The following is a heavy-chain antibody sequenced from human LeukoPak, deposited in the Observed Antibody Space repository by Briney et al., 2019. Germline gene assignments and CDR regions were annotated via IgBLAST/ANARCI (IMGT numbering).Heavy chain of an antibody. Sequence: ASVKVSCKASGYTFTSYDINWVRQATGQGLEWMGWMNPNSGNTGYAQKFQGRVTMTRNTSISTAYMELSSLRSEDTAVYYCARDYSNYASFDYWGQGTLVTVSS. CDR1: GYTFTSYD. CDR2: MNPNSGNT. V-gene: IGHV1-8*01. CDR3: ARDYSNYASFDY. D-gene: IGHD4-11*01. J-gene: IGHJ4*02.